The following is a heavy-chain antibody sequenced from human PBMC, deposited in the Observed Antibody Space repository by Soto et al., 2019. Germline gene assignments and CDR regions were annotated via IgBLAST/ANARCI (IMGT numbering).Heavy chain of an antibody. CDR3: ARTNLIVVTQYYFDY. V-gene: IGHV4-31*03. J-gene: IGHJ4*02. D-gene: IGHD3-22*01. CDR2: IYYSGST. Sequence: PSETLSLTCTVSGGSISSGGYYWSWIRQHPGKGLEWIGYIYYSGSTYYNPSLKSRVTISVDTSKNQFSLKLSSVTAADTAVYYCARTNLIVVTQYYFDYWGQGTLVTVSS. CDR1: GGSISSGGYY.